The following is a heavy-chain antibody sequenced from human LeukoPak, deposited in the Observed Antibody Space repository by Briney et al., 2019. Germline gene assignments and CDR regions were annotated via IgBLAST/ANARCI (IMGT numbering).Heavy chain of an antibody. CDR3: AKQSLYNSSGHFHY. J-gene: IGHJ4*02. D-gene: IGHD3-22*01. CDR1: GFTFSSYA. CDR2: ITGSGGYT. Sequence: GGSLRLSCAASGFTFSSYAMSWVRQAPGKGLEWVSTITGSGGYTYYADSVKGRFTISRDNSKNTLFLRMNSLRAEDTAVYFCAKQSLYNSSGHFHYWGQGTLVTVSS. V-gene: IGHV3-23*01.